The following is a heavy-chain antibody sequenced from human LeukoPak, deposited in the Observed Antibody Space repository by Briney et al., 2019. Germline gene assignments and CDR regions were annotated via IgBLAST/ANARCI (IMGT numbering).Heavy chain of an antibody. CDR2: ISYDGSNK. D-gene: IGHD6-19*01. CDR3: ANNGGVAVAGSFDN. V-gene: IGHV3-30-3*01. CDR1: GFTFSSYA. Sequence: GGSLRLSCAASGFTFSSYAMHWVRQAPGKGLEWVAVISYDGSNKYYADSVKGRFTISRDNSKNTLYLQMNSLRAEDTAVYYCANNGGVAVAGSFDNWGQGTLVTVSS. J-gene: IGHJ4*02.